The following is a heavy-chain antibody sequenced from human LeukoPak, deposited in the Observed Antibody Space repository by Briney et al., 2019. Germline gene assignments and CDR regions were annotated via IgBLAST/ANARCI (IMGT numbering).Heavy chain of an antibody. CDR3: AGAYCGGDCYSGRAFDI. Sequence: SETLSLTCAVYGGSFSGYYWSWIRQPPGKGLEWIGEINHSGTTNYYPSLKSRVTISIEKSKNQFSLKLSSVTAADTAVYYCAGAYCGGDCYSGRAFDIWGQGTMVTVSS. D-gene: IGHD2-21*02. J-gene: IGHJ3*02. CDR1: GGSFSGYY. CDR2: INHSGTT. V-gene: IGHV4-34*01.